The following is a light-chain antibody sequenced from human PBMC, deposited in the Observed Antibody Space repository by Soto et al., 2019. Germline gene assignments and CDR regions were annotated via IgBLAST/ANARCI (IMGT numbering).Light chain of an antibody. J-gene: IGKJ1*01. V-gene: IGKV1-5*03. CDR2: KAA. CDR3: QQYNYYSRT. CDR1: QSISSW. Sequence: DIQMTQSPSTLSASVGDRVTITCRASQSISSWLAWYQQKPGKAPKLLIYKAASLESGVPSRFSASGSGTEFTLTISSLQPDDFATYYCQQYNYYSRTFGQGTKVEIK.